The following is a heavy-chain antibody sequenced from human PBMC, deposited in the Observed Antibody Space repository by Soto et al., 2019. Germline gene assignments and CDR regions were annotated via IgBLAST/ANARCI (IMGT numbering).Heavy chain of an antibody. CDR3: VRDSGAKLSSS. CDR2: IVPIRRAA. CDR1: GGTFSSYR. V-gene: IGHV1-69*01. Sequence: QVQLVQSGAEVKKTGSSVRVSCKASGGTFSSYRLNWLRQAPGHGLEWVGGIVPIRRAAEYAQGFQGRVTITAEETTCTSYMELRSLKSQDTAVYYCVRDSGAKLSSSWGQGTLVTVSS. J-gene: IGHJ4*02. D-gene: IGHD6-13*01.